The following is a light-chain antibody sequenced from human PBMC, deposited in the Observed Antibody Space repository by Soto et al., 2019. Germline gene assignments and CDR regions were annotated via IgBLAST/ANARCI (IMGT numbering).Light chain of an antibody. J-gene: IGLJ1*01. V-gene: IGLV2-14*02. Sequence: QSALTQAASGSGSPGQSITISCTGTSSDVGSYNQVSWYQHHPGKAPKLMIYEVSNWPSGISNRFSGSKSGNTASLTISGLQAEDDADYYCSSYTGRSTPPYLFGPATKATVL. CDR3: SSYTGRSTPPYL. CDR1: SSDVGSYNQ. CDR2: EVS.